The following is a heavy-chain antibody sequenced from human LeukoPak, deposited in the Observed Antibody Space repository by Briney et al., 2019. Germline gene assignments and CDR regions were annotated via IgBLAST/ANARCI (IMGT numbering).Heavy chain of an antibody. CDR3: TGYDFGDYASGY. D-gene: IGHD4-17*01. V-gene: IGHV3-73*01. J-gene: IGHJ4*02. CDR2: IRSKANNYAT. Sequence: GGSLRLSCAASGFTFSCSAMHWVRRASGKGLEWVGRIRSKANNYATSYAASVKGRFTISRDDSKDTAYLQMNSLKTEDTAVYYCTGYDFGDYASGYWAQGTLVTVAS. CDR1: GFTFSCSA.